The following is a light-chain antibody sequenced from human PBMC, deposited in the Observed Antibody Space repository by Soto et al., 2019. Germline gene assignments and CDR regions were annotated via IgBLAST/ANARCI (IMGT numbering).Light chain of an antibody. Sequence: QSVLTQPPSASGTPGQRVTISCSGSSSNIGTKTVNWYQQLPGTAPKLLIYSNNQRPSGVPDRFSVSKSGTSASLASSGLQSEDEADYYCAAWDDSLNGYVFGTGTKVTVL. CDR2: SNN. V-gene: IGLV1-44*01. J-gene: IGLJ1*01. CDR3: AAWDDSLNGYV. CDR1: SSNIGTKT.